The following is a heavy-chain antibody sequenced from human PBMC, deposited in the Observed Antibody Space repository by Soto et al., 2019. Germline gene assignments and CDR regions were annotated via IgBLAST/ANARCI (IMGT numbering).Heavy chain of an antibody. D-gene: IGHD3-9*01. V-gene: IGHV4-30-4*01. CDR1: GGSISSGDYY. J-gene: IGHJ6*03. CDR3: ARTVLGPDLLADSFVDYYYYMDV. CDR2: IYYSGST. Sequence: PSETLSLTCTVSGGSISSGDYYWSWIRQPPGKGLEWIGYIYYSGSTYYNPSLKSRVTISVDTSKNQLPLRLNSVTAADTAVYYCARTVLGPDLLADSFVDYYYYMDVWGQGTTVTVSS.